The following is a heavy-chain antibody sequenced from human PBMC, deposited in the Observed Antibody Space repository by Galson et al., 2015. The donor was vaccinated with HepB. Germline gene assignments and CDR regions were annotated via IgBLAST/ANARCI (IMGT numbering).Heavy chain of an antibody. CDR2: IIPTFGTA. Sequence: SVKVSCKASGITFSTFSISWVRQAPGQGLEWLGGIIPTFGTAHYAQKFQGRVTITADESTSTAYMELGSLRSEDTAVFYCAGRSGNDFMPYYYYAMDGWGQGTTVTVSS. CDR3: AGRSGNDFMPYYYYAMDG. CDR1: GITFSTFS. V-gene: IGHV1-69*13. D-gene: IGHD3/OR15-3a*01. J-gene: IGHJ6*02.